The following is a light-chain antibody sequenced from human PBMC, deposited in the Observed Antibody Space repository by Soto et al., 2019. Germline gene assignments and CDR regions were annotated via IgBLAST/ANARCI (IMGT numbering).Light chain of an antibody. CDR2: GAS. V-gene: IGKV3-20*01. Sequence: EIVMAQSPATLSVSPGERATLSCRASQSVSSKLAWYQQKPGQAPRLLIYGASTRATGIPDRFSGSGSGTDFTLTINRLEPEDFAVYYCQQYGSSLITFGQGTRLEIK. J-gene: IGKJ5*01. CDR3: QQYGSSLIT. CDR1: QSVSSK.